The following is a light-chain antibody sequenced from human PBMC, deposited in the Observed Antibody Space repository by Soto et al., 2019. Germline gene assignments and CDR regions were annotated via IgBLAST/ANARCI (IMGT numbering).Light chain of an antibody. J-gene: IGKJ3*01. CDR2: DAS. CDR1: QDITNY. CDR3: PLYNNLPPT. V-gene: IGKV1-33*01. Sequence: EIQITQNTSSLSSSVGERFTITCEANQDITNYVNWYQQKPGKAPNLLIYDASNLETGVPSRFSGTGSGTDFTFTIISLQPEDIATYYCPLYNNLPPTFAPGTMVDI.